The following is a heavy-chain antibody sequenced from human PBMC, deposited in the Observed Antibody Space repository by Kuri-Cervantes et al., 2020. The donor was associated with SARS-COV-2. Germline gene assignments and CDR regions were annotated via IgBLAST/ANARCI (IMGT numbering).Heavy chain of an antibody. D-gene: IGHD3-3*01. CDR1: GYTFTSYA. J-gene: IGHJ6*03. Sequence: ASVKVSCKASGYTFTSYAMHWVRQAPGQRLEWMGWINAGNGNTKYSQKFQGRVTITRDTSTSTAYMELRSLRSDDTAVYYCARAITIFGVVTADYYYYYMDVWGKGTTVTVSS. CDR3: ARAITIFGVVTADYYYYYMDV. V-gene: IGHV1-3*01. CDR2: INAGNGNT.